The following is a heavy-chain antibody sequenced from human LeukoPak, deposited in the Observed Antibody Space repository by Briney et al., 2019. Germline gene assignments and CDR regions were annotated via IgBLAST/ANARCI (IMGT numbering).Heavy chain of an antibody. CDR2: IYPGDSDT. CDR1: GYSFTSYW. CDR3: ARQWSSSWYNGIDAFDI. J-gene: IGHJ3*02. V-gene: IGHV5-51*01. D-gene: IGHD6-13*01. Sequence: GESLKISCKGSGYSFTSYWIGWVRQMPGKGLEWMGIIYPGDSDTRYSPSFQGQVTISVDKSISTAYLQWSSLKASDTAMYYCARQWSSSWYNGIDAFDIWGQGTMVTVSS.